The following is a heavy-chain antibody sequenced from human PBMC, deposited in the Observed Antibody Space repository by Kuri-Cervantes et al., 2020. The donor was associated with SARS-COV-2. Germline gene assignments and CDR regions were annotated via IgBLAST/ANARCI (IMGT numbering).Heavy chain of an antibody. J-gene: IGHJ3*02. CDR1: GLTFSDVW. Sequence: GESLKISCVASGLTFSDVWMGWVRQAPGKGLQWVGRVKSKIDGETKDLGAPVKDRFTISREDSKTILYLQMNSLKTEDTAVYYCITDNWRAASAFEMWGLGIMVTVSS. CDR2: VKSKIDGETK. CDR3: ITDNWRAASAFEM. V-gene: IGHV3-15*01. D-gene: IGHD6-25*01.